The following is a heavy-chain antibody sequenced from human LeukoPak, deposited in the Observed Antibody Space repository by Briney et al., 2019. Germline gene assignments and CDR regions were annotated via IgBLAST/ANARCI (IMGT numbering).Heavy chain of an antibody. CDR2: INPSGGTT. Sequence: ASVKVSCKASGYTFTTYYIHWVRQAPGQGLEWMGKINPSGGTTSYTQKFQGRVTMTRDTSTSTVYMELTSLRSEDTAVYYCARGGSGTWFCHDYWGQGTLVTVSS. V-gene: IGHV1-46*01. CDR3: ARGGSGTWFCHDY. CDR1: GYTFTTYY. J-gene: IGHJ4*02. D-gene: IGHD2-15*01.